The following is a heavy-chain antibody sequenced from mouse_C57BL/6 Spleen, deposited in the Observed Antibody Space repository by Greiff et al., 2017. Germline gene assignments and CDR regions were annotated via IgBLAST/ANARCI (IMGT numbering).Heavy chain of an antibody. D-gene: IGHD2-5*01. CDR2: IYPRSGNT. Sequence: QVQLKQSGAELARPGASVKLSCKASGYTFTSYGISWVKQRTGQGLEWIGEIYPRSGNTYYNEKFKGKATLTADKSSSTAYMELRSLTSEDSAVYFCAREEDSNYEGYWGQGTTLTVSS. CDR3: AREEDSNYEGY. CDR1: GYTFTSYG. J-gene: IGHJ2*01. V-gene: IGHV1-81*01.